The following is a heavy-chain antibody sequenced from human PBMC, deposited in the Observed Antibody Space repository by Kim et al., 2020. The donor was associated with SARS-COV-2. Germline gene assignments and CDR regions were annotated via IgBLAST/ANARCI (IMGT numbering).Heavy chain of an antibody. CDR3: ASFVSSSWYGADWFDP. V-gene: IGHV1-18*01. D-gene: IGHD6-13*01. Sequence: ASVKVSCKASGYTFTSNGFSWVRQAPGQGLEWMGWISTYNGNINYAQNLQGRVTMTTDTSTSTAYMELRSLRFDDTAVYYCASFVSSSWYGADWFDPWGQGTLVIVSS. J-gene: IGHJ5*02. CDR1: GYTFTSNG. CDR2: ISTYNGNI.